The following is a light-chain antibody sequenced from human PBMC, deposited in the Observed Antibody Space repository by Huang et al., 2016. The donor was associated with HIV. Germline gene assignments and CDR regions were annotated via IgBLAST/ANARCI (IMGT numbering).Light chain of an antibody. CDR2: AAS. CDR1: QNIGRD. Sequence: DIQMTQSPSSLSASVGDRVTITCRASQNIGRDLNWYQQKSGKAPKLLIYAASSLQRGVPSRFSGIGFGTDVTLTISSLQPEDFATYYCQQSYSITRYTFGQGTKVEIK. J-gene: IGKJ2*01. V-gene: IGKV1-39*01. CDR3: QQSYSITRYT.